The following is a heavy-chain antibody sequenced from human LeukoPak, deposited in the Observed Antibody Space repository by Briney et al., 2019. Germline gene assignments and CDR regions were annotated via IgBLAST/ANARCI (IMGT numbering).Heavy chain of an antibody. CDR2: ISTSSSYI. D-gene: IGHD6-6*01. Sequence: GGSLRLSCAASGFTVSSNYMSWVRQAPGKGLEWVSFISTSSSYIYYADSVKGRFTISRDNAKNSLYLQMNSLRVEDTAVYYCARGEWSSSPFDYWGQGTLVTVSS. J-gene: IGHJ4*02. CDR3: ARGEWSSSPFDY. V-gene: IGHV3-21*01. CDR1: GFTVSSNY.